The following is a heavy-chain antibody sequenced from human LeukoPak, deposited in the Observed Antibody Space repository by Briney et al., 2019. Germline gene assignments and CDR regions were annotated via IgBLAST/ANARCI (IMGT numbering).Heavy chain of an antibody. J-gene: IGHJ5*02. D-gene: IGHD3-9*01. CDR1: GFTFSSYW. Sequence: GGSLRLSCAASGFTFSSYWLHWVRQAPGKGLVWVSRINSDGSSTSYADSVKGRFTISRDNAKNTLYLQMNSLRAEDTAVYCCARDGAYFMFDPWGQGTLVTVPS. CDR3: ARDGAYFMFDP. CDR2: INSDGSST. V-gene: IGHV3-74*01.